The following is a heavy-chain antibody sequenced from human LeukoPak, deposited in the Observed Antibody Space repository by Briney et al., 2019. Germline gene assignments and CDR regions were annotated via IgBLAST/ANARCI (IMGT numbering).Heavy chain of an antibody. V-gene: IGHV4-38-2*01. D-gene: IGHD4-17*01. Sequence: SETLSLTCAVSGYSISSGYYWGWIRQPPGKGLEWIGSIYHSGSTYYNPSLKSRVTISVDTSKNQLSLKLSSVTAADTAVYYCARPLSDDYGDYDDYWGQGTLVTVSS. CDR1: GYSISSGYY. CDR2: IYHSGST. J-gene: IGHJ4*02. CDR3: ARPLSDDYGDYDDY.